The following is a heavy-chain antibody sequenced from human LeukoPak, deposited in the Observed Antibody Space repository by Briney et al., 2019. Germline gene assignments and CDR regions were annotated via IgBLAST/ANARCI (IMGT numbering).Heavy chain of an antibody. J-gene: IGHJ3*02. CDR1: GYSFNSYW. D-gene: IGHD2-2*01. V-gene: IGHV5-51*01. CDR2: IYPGDSDT. CDR3: ARQSCSSTSCYFGSPDAFDI. Sequence: GESLKISCKGSGYSFNSYWIGWVRQMPGKGLEWMGIIYPGDSDTRYSPSFQGQVTISADKSISTAYLQWSSLKASDTAMYYCARQSCSSTSCYFGSPDAFDIWGQGTMVTVSS.